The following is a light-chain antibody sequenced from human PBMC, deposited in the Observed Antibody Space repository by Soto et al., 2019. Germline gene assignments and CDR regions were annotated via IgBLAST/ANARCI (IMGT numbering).Light chain of an antibody. Sequence: DLVMTQSPLSLPVTPGEPASISCRSSQSLLHSNGYNYLDWYLQKPEQSPQLLIYLGSNRASGVPDRFSGSGSGTEFTLKSSRVEAEDVGIYYCMQALQTPRTFGQGTKLEIK. CDR3: MQALQTPRT. CDR2: LGS. CDR1: QSLLHSNGYNY. V-gene: IGKV2-28*01. J-gene: IGKJ2*01.